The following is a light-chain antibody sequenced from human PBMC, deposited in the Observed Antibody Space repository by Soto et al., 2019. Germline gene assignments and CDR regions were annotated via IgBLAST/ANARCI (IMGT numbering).Light chain of an antibody. CDR3: SSYAGSNSYV. CDR2: EVS. CDR1: SSDVGGYNY. J-gene: IGLJ1*01. V-gene: IGLV2-8*01. Sequence: QSALTQPPSASGSPGQSVTISCTGTSSDVGGYNYVSWYQQHPGKAPKLMIYEVSKRPSGVPDRLSGSKSGNTASLTVSGLPAEDQADYYCSSYAGSNSYVFGAGTKLTVL.